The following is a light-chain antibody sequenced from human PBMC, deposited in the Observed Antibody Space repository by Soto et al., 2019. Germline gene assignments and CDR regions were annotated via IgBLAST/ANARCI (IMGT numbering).Light chain of an antibody. J-gene: IGKJ1*01. CDR1: QSVRNN. V-gene: IGKV3-15*01. CDR3: QQYNNWWT. CDR2: DAS. Sequence: EIVLTQSPATLSLSPGERATLSCRASQSVRNNLAWYQQKPGQAPRLLIYDASTRATGITARFSGSGSGTEFTLTISSLQSEDFAVYYCQQYNNWWTFGQGTKVDIK.